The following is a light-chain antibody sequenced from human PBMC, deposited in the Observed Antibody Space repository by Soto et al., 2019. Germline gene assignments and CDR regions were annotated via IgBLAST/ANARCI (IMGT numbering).Light chain of an antibody. CDR3: AAWDDSLNGFYV. Sequence: QSVLTQPPSVSGAPGQRVTISCSGSSSKIGSNYVYWYQQLPGTAPKLLIYRNNQRPSGVPDRFSGSKSGTSASLAISGLQSEDEADYYCAAWDDSLNGFYVFGTGTKVTVL. CDR2: RNN. J-gene: IGLJ1*01. CDR1: SSKIGSNY. V-gene: IGLV1-47*01.